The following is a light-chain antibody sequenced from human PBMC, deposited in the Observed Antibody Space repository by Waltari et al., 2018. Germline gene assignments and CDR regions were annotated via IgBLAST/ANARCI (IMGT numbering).Light chain of an antibody. CDR3: QQRTNWPS. CDR1: QGISSF. J-gene: IGKJ4*01. V-gene: IGKV3-11*01. Sequence: IVLTQSPATLSLSPGEGATLSCRASQGISSFLAWYQQKPGQAPRLLVYDASNRATGIPARFSGSGSGADFTLTISSLEPEDFAVYYCQQRTNWPSFGGGTRVELK. CDR2: DAS.